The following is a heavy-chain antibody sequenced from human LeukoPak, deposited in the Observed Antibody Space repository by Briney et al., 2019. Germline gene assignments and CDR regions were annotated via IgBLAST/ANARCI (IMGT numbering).Heavy chain of an antibody. V-gene: IGHV1-24*01. CDR1: GYTLTELS. J-gene: IGHJ4*02. Sequence: ALVKASCKVSGYTLTELSMHWVRQAPGKGLEWRGGFDPEDGETIYAQKFQGRVTMTEATSTDTASMELSSLRSEDTAVYYCAKMRLARGTFDYWGQGTLVTVSS. CDR3: AKMRLARGTFDY. CDR2: FDPEDGET. D-gene: IGHD6-19*01.